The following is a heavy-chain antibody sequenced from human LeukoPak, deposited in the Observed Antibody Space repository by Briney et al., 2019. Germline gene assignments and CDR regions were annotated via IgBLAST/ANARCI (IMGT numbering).Heavy chain of an antibody. CDR3: ARGGSIGMIPSAKGYFDY. D-gene: IGHD3-16*01. J-gene: IGHJ4*02. CDR2: ISSSGGGSTI. CDR1: GFTFSNYA. Sequence: PGGSLRLSCAASGFTFSNYAMNWVRQAPGKGLEWVSYISSSGGGSTIYYADSVKGRFTISRDNAKTSLYLQMNGLRAEDTAVYYCARGGSIGMIPSAKGYFDYWGQGTLVTVSS. V-gene: IGHV3-48*03.